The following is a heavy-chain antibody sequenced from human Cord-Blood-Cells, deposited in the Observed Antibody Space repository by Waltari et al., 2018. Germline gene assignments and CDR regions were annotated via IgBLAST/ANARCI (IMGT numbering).Heavy chain of an antibody. CDR3: AREAFLARGYYYYGMDV. J-gene: IGHJ6*02. D-gene: IGHD3-10*01. V-gene: IGHV6-1*01. CDR1: GDSVSSHSAA. CDR2: TYYRSKWYN. Sequence: QVQLQQSGPGLVKPSQPLSLTCAISGDSVSSHSAAWNWIRQSPSSGLEWLGRTYYRSKWYNDYAVSVKSRITINPDTSKNQFSLQLNSVTPEDTAVYYCAREAFLARGYYYYGMDVWGQGTTVTVSS.